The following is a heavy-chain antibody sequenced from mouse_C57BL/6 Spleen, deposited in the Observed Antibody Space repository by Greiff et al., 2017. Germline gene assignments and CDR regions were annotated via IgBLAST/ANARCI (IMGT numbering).Heavy chain of an antibody. Sequence: EVHLVESGPGLVKPSQSLSLTCSVTGYSITSGYYWNWIRQFPGNKLEWMGYISYDGSNNYNPSLKNRISITRDTSKNQFFLKLNSVTTEDTATYYCARNDGGYFDVWGTGTTVTVSS. V-gene: IGHV3-6*01. CDR1: GYSITSGYY. CDR3: ARNDGGYFDV. D-gene: IGHD2-12*01. J-gene: IGHJ1*03. CDR2: ISYDGSN.